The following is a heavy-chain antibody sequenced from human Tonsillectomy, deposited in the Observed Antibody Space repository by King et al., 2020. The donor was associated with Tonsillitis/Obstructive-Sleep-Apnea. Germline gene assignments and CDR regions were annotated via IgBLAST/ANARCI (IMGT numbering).Heavy chain of an antibody. CDR2: ISTYNGNT. V-gene: IGHV1-18*01. J-gene: IGHJ5*02. D-gene: IGHD2-2*01. Sequence: VQLVESAAEVKKPGASVKVACRASGYTFITYGVNWVRQAPGQGLEWMGWISTYNGNTIYAQKFQGRVTMTTDTSTSTAYMELRSLRSDDTAVYYCARDSLGYCTSASCWYWFDPWGQGTLVTVSS. CDR3: ARDSLGYCTSASCWYWFDP. CDR1: GYTFITYG.